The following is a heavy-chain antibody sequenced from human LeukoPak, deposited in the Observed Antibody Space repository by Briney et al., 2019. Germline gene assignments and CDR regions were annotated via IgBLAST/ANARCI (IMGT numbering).Heavy chain of an antibody. Sequence: GGSLRLSCAASGFTFSSYGMSWVRQAPGKGLEWVSSISNSGGSTYHADSVKGRFTISRDNSKNTLYLQMNSLRAEDTAVYYCAKYYDILTGYLEIFFDYWGQGTLVTVSS. CDR2: ISNSGGST. CDR1: GFTFSSYG. J-gene: IGHJ4*02. D-gene: IGHD3-9*01. CDR3: AKYYDILTGYLEIFFDY. V-gene: IGHV3-23*01.